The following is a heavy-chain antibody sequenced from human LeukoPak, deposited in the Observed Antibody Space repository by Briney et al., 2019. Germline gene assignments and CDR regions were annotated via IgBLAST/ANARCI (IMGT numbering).Heavy chain of an antibody. CDR3: ARDLGKGAAASFYFGY. CDR1: GGTFSSYA. D-gene: IGHD6-13*01. V-gene: IGHV1-46*01. Sequence: ASVKVSCKASGGTFSSYAISWVRQAPGQGLEWMGIINPSGGSTTYAQKFQGRVTMTRDTSTSTVYMELSSLRSEDTAVYYCARDLGKGAAASFYFGYWGQGTLVTVSS. J-gene: IGHJ4*02. CDR2: INPSGGST.